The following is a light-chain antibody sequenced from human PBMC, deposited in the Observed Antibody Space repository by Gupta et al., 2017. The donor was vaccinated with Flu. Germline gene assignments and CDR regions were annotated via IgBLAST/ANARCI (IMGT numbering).Light chain of an antibody. CDR1: SSNIGSNP. CDR3: SAWEDSMNGHVV. CDR2: CNN. V-gene: IGLV1-44*01. J-gene: IGLJ2*01. Sequence: QSVLTQPPSASGTPGQRVTISCSGSSSNIGSNPVHWYQQLPGTAPQLLIFCNNQRPSGVPARCSGSTSGASAALVTSGRQSEDEADYYCSAWEDSMNGHVVFGGGTKLTVL.